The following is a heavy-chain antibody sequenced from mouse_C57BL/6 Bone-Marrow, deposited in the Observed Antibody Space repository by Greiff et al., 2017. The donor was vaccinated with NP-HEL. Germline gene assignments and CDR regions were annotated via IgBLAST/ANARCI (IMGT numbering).Heavy chain of an antibody. CDR1: GFTFTDYY. Sequence: DVQLVESGGGLVQPGGSLSLSCAASGFTFTDYYMSWVRQPPGKALEWLGFIRNKANGYTTEYSASVKGRFTISRDNSQSILYLQMNALRAEDSATYYCASSMVTTGYYFDYWGQGTTLTVSS. CDR2: IRNKANGYTT. J-gene: IGHJ2*01. CDR3: ASSMVTTGYYFDY. V-gene: IGHV7-3*01. D-gene: IGHD2-2*01.